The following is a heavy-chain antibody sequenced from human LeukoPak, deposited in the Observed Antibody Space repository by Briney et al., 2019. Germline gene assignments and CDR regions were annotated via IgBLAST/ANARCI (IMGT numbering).Heavy chain of an antibody. V-gene: IGHV3-21*04. Sequence: GGSLRLSCAASGFTFSSYSMNWVRQAPGKGLGWVSSISSSSTYIYYADSVKGRFTISRDNSKNSLYLQMNSLRTEDTALYYCAKDIGPVGYYDSSGSPDYWGQGTLVTVSS. CDR2: ISSSSTYI. CDR3: AKDIGPVGYYDSSGSPDY. D-gene: IGHD3-22*01. CDR1: GFTFSSYS. J-gene: IGHJ4*02.